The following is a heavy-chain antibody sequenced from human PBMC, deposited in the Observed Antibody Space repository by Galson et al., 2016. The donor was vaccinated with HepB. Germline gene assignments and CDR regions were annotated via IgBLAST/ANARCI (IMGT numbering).Heavy chain of an antibody. Sequence: SLRLSCAAAGFTLNSCAMNWVRQAPGKGLEWVSSSSGTGADKYYADSVKGRFTISRDNSKNTLNLQMNSLSAEDTAVYYCARDGYNWVAFDIWGQGTVVSVSS. J-gene: IGHJ3*02. V-gene: IGHV3-23*01. D-gene: IGHD5-24*01. CDR1: GFTLNSCA. CDR2: SSGTGADK. CDR3: ARDGYNWVAFDI.